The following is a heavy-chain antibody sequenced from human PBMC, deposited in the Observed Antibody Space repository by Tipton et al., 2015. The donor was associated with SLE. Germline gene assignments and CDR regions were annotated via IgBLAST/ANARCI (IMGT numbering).Heavy chain of an antibody. V-gene: IGHV4-39*01. CDR1: GDSIGSRGYY. D-gene: IGHD1-26*01. Sequence: TLSLTCTVSGDSIGSRGYYWGWLRQPPGKGLEWLGGINYSGSTYYTPSLKSRVTMSIDTSKNDISLKLSFVTAADTALYYCAKRGVVGATRWFDPWGQGTLVTVSS. CDR3: AKRGVVGATRWFDP. J-gene: IGHJ5*02. CDR2: INYSGST.